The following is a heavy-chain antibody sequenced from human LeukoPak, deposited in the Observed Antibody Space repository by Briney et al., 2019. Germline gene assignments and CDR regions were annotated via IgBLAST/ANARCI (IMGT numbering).Heavy chain of an antibody. J-gene: IGHJ3*02. CDR2: ITAYDGNT. D-gene: IGHD1-7*01. V-gene: IGHV1-18*01. Sequence: ASVKVSFKASGYTFSRYGITWARQAPGQGLEWMVWITAYDGNTNFAQNFQARVTMTTDTSTNTAYMELRSLRSDDTAVYYCARQSFIAGDNWNYVLNGDDALDIWGQGTMVTVSS. CDR1: GYTFSRYG. CDR3: ARQSFIAGDNWNYVLNGDDALDI.